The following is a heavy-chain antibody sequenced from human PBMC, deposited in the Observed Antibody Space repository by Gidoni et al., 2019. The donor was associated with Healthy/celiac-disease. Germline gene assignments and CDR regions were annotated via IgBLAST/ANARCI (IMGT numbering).Heavy chain of an antibody. CDR1: GYTFTSYD. Sequence: QVQLVQSGAEVKKPGASVKVSCKASGYTFTSYDINWVRQATGQGLEWMGWMNPNSGNTGYAQKFQGRVTMTRNTSISTAYMELSSLRSEDAAVYYCARVVSAPTAMAYFDYWGQGTLVTVSS. D-gene: IGHD5-18*01. CDR2: MNPNSGNT. CDR3: ARVVSAPTAMAYFDY. J-gene: IGHJ4*02. V-gene: IGHV1-8*01.